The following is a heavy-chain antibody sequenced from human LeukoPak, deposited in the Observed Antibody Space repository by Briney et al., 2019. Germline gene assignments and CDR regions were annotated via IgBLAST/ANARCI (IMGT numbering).Heavy chain of an antibody. V-gene: IGHV3-23*01. CDR3: ATSSDWPYYFHY. D-gene: IGHD2-21*01. J-gene: IGHJ4*02. CDR1: GITFGTYA. Sequence: PGGSLRLSCAASGITFGTYAMNWVRQAPGKGLEWASTVSGSGVATYFADSVKSRFTISRDNSKNTVFLEMNNLRAEDAAVYYCATSSDWPYYFHYWGQGTLVTVSS. CDR2: VSGSGVAT.